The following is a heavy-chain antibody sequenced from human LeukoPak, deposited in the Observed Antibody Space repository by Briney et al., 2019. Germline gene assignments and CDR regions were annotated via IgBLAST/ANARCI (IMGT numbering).Heavy chain of an antibody. CDR3: ARSVYDSSGYYPYYYYYYMDV. D-gene: IGHD3-22*01. Sequence: GASVKVSCKASGYTFTSYYMHWVRQAPGQGLEWMGIINPSGGSTSYAQKFQGRVTTTRDTSTSTVYMELSSLRSEDTAVYYCARSVYDSSGYYPYYYYYYMDVWGKGTTVTVSS. CDR1: GYTFTSYY. CDR2: INPSGGST. J-gene: IGHJ6*03. V-gene: IGHV1-46*01.